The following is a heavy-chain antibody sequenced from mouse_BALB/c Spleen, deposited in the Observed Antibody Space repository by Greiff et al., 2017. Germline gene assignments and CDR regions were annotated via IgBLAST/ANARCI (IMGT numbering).Heavy chain of an antibody. CDR1: GYTFTSYY. V-gene: IGHV1S56*01. CDR3: ARNNYGSSYDAMDY. J-gene: IGHJ4*01. CDR2: IYPGNVNT. Sequence: VQLVESGPELVKPGASVRISCKASGYTFTSYYIHWVKQRPGQGLEWIGWIYPGNVNTKYNEKFKGKATLTADKSSSTAYMQLSSMTSEDSAVYFCARNNYGSSYDAMDYWGQGTSVTVSS. D-gene: IGHD1-1*01.